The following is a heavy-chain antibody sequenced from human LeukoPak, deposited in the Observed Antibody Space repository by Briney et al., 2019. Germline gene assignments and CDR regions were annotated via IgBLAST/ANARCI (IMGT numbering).Heavy chain of an antibody. CDR3: VRSQSAATYDA. CDR2: IWHDGGTT. D-gene: IGHD3-16*01. V-gene: IGHV3-33*01. CDR1: GFTFISHS. J-gene: IGHJ5*02. Sequence: PGGSLSLSCAASGFTFISHSMHWVRQAPGKGLEWVGIIWHDGGTTYYGDSVRGRFTISRDNSKNTLDLQMSSLRDGDTAVYFCVRSQSAATYDAWGQGTLVTVSS.